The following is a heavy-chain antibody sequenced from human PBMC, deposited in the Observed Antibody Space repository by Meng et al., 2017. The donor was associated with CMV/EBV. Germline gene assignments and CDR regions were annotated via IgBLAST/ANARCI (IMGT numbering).Heavy chain of an antibody. V-gene: IGHV1-2*02. CDR3: ARGGGSYRYYYYYYGMDV. Sequence: ASVKVSCKASGYTFTGYYMHWVRQAPGQGLEWMGWINPTSGGTNYAQKFQGRVTMTRDTSISTAYMELSRLRSDDTAVYYCARGGGSYRYYYYYYGMDVWGQGTTVTVSS. D-gene: IGHD1-26*01. CDR2: INPTSGGT. J-gene: IGHJ6*02. CDR1: GYTFTGYY.